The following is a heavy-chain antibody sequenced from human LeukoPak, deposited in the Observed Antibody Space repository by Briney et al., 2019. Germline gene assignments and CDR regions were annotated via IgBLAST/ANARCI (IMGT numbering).Heavy chain of an antibody. CDR2: IDREDGQT. CDR1: GYTLSEIS. D-gene: IGHD5-18*01. V-gene: IGHV1-24*01. Sequence: ASVKVSCKVSGYTLSEISMYWVRQAPGKGLEWMGGIDREDGQTIYAQKFQGRVTMTEDTSTDTAYMEVSRLTSEDTAFYYCAAVGYSYGAFDYWDQGTLVTVSS. J-gene: IGHJ4*02. CDR3: AAVGYSYGAFDY.